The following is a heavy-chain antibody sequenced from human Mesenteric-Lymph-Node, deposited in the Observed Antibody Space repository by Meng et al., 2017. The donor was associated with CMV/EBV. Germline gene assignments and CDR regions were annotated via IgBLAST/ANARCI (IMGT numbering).Heavy chain of an antibody. J-gene: IGHJ4*02. CDR1: GFTFSTYS. D-gene: IGHD6-19*01. CDR3: ARDLTGAVADTDY. Sequence: GGSLRLSCAASGFTFSTYSMNWVRQAPGKGPEWVSTISRSSSFIYYADSVKGRFTISRDNSKNTLYLEMDSLRADDTAVYYCARDLTGAVADTDYWGRGTLVTVSS. CDR2: ISRSSSFI. V-gene: IGHV3-21*01.